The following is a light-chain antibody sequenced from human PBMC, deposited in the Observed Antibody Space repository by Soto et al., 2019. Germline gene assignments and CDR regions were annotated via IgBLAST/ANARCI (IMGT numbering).Light chain of an antibody. V-gene: IGKV3-20*01. CDR3: QQYYNYPLT. J-gene: IGKJ1*01. CDR1: PSVSTSY. Sequence: EIVLTQSPGTLSLSPGERATLSCRASPSVSTSYLAWYQQKPGQAPRLLIYGASSRATGIPDRFSGSGSGTDFTLTISSLQPDDFATYYCQQYYNYPLTFGQGTKVDIK. CDR2: GAS.